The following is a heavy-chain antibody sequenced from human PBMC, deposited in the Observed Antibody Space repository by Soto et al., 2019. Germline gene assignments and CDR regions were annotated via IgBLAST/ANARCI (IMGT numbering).Heavy chain of an antibody. D-gene: IGHD3-16*02. J-gene: IGHJ4*02. V-gene: IGHV4-59*01. CDR1: GSSISSYY. CDR2: IYYSGST. Sequence: SETLSLTCTVSGSSISSYYWSWIRQPPGKGLEWIGYIYYSGSTNYNPSLKSRVTISVDTSKNQFSLKLSSVTAADTAVYYCARRDRWQRHFDYWGQGTLVTVSS. CDR3: ARRDRWQRHFDY.